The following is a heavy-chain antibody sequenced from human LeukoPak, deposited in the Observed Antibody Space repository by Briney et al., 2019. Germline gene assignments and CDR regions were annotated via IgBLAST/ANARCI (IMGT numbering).Heavy chain of an antibody. Sequence: ASVKVSCKASGYTFTGYYMHWVRQAPGQGLEWMGWINPNSGGTNYAQKFQGRVTMTRDTSISTAYMELSRLRSDDTAVYYCARGTYYDFWSAPTPFGYWGQGTLVTVSS. CDR1: GYTFTGYY. V-gene: IGHV1-2*02. D-gene: IGHD3-3*01. J-gene: IGHJ4*02. CDR3: ARGTYYDFWSAPTPFGY. CDR2: INPNSGGT.